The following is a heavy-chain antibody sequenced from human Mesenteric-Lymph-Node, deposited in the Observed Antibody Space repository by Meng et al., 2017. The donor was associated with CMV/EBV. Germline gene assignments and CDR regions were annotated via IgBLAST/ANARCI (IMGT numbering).Heavy chain of an antibody. V-gene: IGHV3-30*02. CDR3: AKGLHYYRKGNYGLGP. J-gene: IGHJ5*02. CDR1: GLTFSSYA. Sequence: GGSLRLSCAASGLTFSSYAMHWVRQAPGKGLEWVTFIRYDGSSQYYADSVKGRFTISRDNSKNILYLQMNSLRVEDTAVYYCAKGLHYYRKGNYGLGPWGQGTLVTVSS. D-gene: IGHD3-16*01. CDR2: IRYDGSSQ.